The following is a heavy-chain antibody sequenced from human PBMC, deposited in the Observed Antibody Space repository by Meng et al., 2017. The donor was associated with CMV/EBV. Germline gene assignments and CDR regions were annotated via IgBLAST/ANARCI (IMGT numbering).Heavy chain of an antibody. CDR3: AHRRIGSSSPNWFDP. CDR1: GFSLSTSGVG. CDR2: IYWNDDK. V-gene: IGHV2-5*01. J-gene: IGHJ5*02. D-gene: IGHD6-6*01. Sequence: GFSLSTSGVGVGWIRQPPGKALEWLALIYWNDDKRYSPSLKSRLTITKDTSKNQVVLTMTNMDPVDTATYYRAHRRIGSSSPNWFDPWGQGTLVTVSS.